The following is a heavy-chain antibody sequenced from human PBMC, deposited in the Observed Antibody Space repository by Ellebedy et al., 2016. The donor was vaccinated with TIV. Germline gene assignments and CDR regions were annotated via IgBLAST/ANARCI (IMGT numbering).Heavy chain of an antibody. Sequence: GESLKISCAASGFTFSTYPMNWVRQAPGKGLETVSIISANGGTTYYADSVKGRFTISRDNSKNTLFLQMSSLIAEDTAVYFCARRSTDFAFDSWGQGTLVTVSS. CDR2: ISANGGTT. CDR3: ARRSTDFAFDS. J-gene: IGHJ4*02. V-gene: IGHV3-23*01. D-gene: IGHD3/OR15-3a*01. CDR1: GFTFSTYP.